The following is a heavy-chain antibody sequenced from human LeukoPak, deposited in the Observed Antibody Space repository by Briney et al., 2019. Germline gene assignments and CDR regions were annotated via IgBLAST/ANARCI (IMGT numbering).Heavy chain of an antibody. CDR2: IHSGGSST. Sequence: GGSLRLSCVASGFTFNSYWKHWVRQVPGKGPMWVSRIHSGGSSTSYADSVRGRFTISRDNAKNTLYLQMDSLRDEDTAVYYCARVRFGDYEPEGYFDLWGRGTLVIVSS. J-gene: IGHJ2*01. CDR1: GFTFNSYW. V-gene: IGHV3-74*01. CDR3: ARVRFGDYEPEGYFDL. D-gene: IGHD4-17*01.